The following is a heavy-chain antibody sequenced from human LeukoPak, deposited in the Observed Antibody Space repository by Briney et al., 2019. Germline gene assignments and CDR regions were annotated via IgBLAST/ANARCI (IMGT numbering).Heavy chain of an antibody. CDR1: GYTFTSYG. Sequence: ASVKVSCKASGYTFTSYGISWVRQAPGQGLEWMGWISAYNGNTNYAQKLRGRVTMTTDTSTSTAYMELRSLRSDDTAVYYCARETYYDILTGYYNPYYFDYWGQGTLVTVSS. CDR2: ISAYNGNT. V-gene: IGHV1-18*01. CDR3: ARETYYDILTGYYNPYYFDY. D-gene: IGHD3-9*01. J-gene: IGHJ4*02.